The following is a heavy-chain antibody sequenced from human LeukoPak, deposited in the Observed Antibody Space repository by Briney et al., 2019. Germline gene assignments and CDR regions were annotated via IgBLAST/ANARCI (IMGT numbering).Heavy chain of an antibody. J-gene: IGHJ4*02. CDR1: GYTFTGYY. CDR3: ARARLEVVITTFAY. CDR2: INPNSGGT. Sequence: GASVKVSCKASGYTFTGYYMHWVRQAPGQGLEWVGWINPNSGGTNYAQKFQARVTMTRDTSISTGYMELSRLRSDDTAVFYCARARLEVVITTFAYWGQGTLVTVSS. V-gene: IGHV1-2*02. D-gene: IGHD3-22*01.